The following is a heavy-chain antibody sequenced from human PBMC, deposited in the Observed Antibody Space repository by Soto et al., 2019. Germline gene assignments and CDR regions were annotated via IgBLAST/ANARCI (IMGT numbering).Heavy chain of an antibody. Sequence: ASVTVSCKASGYTVTSYYMNWVRQVPGQGLEWMGIINPKSGSTTYAEKFQGRVTMTRDTSTNTVYMELTSLTSGDTAVYYCARAGIAYCTSTTCYLYYYVMDVWGQGTTVTVSS. CDR2: INPKSGST. CDR3: ARAGIAYCTSTTCYLYYYVMDV. CDR1: GYTVTSYY. D-gene: IGHD2-2*01. J-gene: IGHJ6*02. V-gene: IGHV1-46*01.